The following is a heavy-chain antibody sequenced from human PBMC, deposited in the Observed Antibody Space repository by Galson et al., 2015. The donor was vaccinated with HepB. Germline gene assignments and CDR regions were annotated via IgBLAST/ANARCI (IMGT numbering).Heavy chain of an antibody. J-gene: IGHJ6*02. CDR2: INTNTGNP. CDR1: GYTFTSYA. D-gene: IGHD3-3*01. Sequence: SVKVSCKASGYTFTSYAMNWVRQAPGQGLEWMGWINTNTGNPTYAQGFTGRFVFSLDTSVSTAYLQICSLKAEDTAVYYCARGEDYDFWSGYHLFDPQPRVTPPQNYGMDVWGQGTTVTVSS. CDR3: ARGEDYDFWSGYHLFDPQPRVTPPQNYGMDV. V-gene: IGHV7-4-1*01.